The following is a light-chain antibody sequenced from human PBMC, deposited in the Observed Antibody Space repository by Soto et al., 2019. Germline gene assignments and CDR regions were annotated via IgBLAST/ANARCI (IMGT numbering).Light chain of an antibody. CDR2: AAS. CDR1: QSISSY. V-gene: IGKV1-39*01. CDR3: QQSYSTLT. Sequence: DIQMTQSPSSLSASVGDRVTITCRASQSISSYLNWYQQKPGKAPKLLIYAASSLQSGVPSRFSGSGAGTAFTLTISSLHPEDFATYYCQQSYSTLTFGPGTKVDIK. J-gene: IGKJ3*01.